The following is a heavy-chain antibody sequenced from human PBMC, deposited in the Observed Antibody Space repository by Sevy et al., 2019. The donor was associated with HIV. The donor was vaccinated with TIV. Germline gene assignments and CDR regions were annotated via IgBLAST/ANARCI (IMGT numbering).Heavy chain of an antibody. J-gene: IGHJ4*02. V-gene: IGHV4-34*01. D-gene: IGHD3-22*01. CDR1: GGSFSGYY. CDR3: ARGTGDSSGYYYFDY. Sequence: SETLSLTCAVYGGSFSGYYWSWIRQPPGKGLEWIGEINHSGSTNYNPSFKSRVTISVDTSKNQCFLKLSSVTAADTAVYYCARGTGDSSGYYYFDYWGQGTLVTVSS. CDR2: INHSGST.